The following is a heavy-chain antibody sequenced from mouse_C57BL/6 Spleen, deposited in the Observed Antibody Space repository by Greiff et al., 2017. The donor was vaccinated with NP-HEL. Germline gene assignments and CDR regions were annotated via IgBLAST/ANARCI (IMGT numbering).Heavy chain of an antibody. CDR1: GYTFTSYW. J-gene: IGHJ4*01. Sequence: QVQLQQPGAELVRPGTSVKLSCKASGYTFTSYWMHWVKQRPGQGLEWIGVIDPSDSYTNYNQKFKGKATLTVDTSSSTAYMQLSSLTSEDSAVYYCARCYGSSGYAMDYWGQGTSVTVSS. D-gene: IGHD1-1*01. CDR2: IDPSDSYT. V-gene: IGHV1-59*01. CDR3: ARCYGSSGYAMDY.